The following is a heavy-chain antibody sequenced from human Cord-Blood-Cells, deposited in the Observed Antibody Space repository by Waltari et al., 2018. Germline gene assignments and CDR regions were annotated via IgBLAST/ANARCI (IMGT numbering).Heavy chain of an antibody. J-gene: IGHJ2*01. CDR3: ALTTPGIASAGIGYFDL. V-gene: IGHV4-38-2*02. CDR1: GYSISRAYY. Sequence: QVQLPESGPGLVKPSETLSLTRTVSGYSISRAYYWGWIRQPLGKGLEWIGSIYQSGSTYYNPSLKSRVTISVDTSKNQFSLKLSSVTAADTAVYYCALTTPGIASAGIGYFDLWGRGTLVTVSS. D-gene: IGHD6-13*01. CDR2: IYQSGST.